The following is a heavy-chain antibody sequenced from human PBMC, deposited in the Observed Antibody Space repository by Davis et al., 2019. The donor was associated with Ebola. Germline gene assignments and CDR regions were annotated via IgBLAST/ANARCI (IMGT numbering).Heavy chain of an antibody. V-gene: IGHV3-48*03. Sequence: GGSLRLSCVASGFSFSTYEMNWVRQAPGKGLEWVSYISSSGNTIYSADSVKGRFTISRDNSKNTLYLQMNSLRAEDTAVYYCAKDAGSSAFDYWGQGTLVTVSS. D-gene: IGHD6-6*01. CDR2: ISSSGNTI. CDR3: AKDAGSSAFDY. J-gene: IGHJ4*02. CDR1: GFSFSTYE.